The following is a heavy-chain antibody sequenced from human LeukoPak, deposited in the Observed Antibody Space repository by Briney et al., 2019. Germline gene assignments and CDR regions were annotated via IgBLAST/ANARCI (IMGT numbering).Heavy chain of an antibody. CDR2: IHNYGDT. V-gene: IGHV4-59*08. D-gene: IGHD2-2*01. CDR3: ARLSDAWSPFDY. J-gene: IGHJ4*02. Sequence: SETLSLTCTVSGASISNHHWSWIRQTPGRGLEWIGYIHNYGDTHYDPSLKSRVAISVDTSKSQFSLKLTSVTAADTAVYYCARLSDAWSPFDYWGQGTLVTVSS. CDR1: GASISNHH.